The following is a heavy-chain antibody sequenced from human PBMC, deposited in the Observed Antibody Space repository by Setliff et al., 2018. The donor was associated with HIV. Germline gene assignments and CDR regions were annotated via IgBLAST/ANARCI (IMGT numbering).Heavy chain of an antibody. D-gene: IGHD3-22*01. V-gene: IGHV4-61*09. CDR2: IYTSGST. J-gene: IGHJ4*02. CDR1: GGSISSGSYY. Sequence: SETLSLTCTVSGGSISSGSYYWSWIRQPAGKGLEWIGHIYTSGSTNYNPSLKSRVTISVDTSKNQFSLKLSSVTAADTAVYYCARSWYYYDSSGPFDYWGQGTLVTVSS. CDR3: ARSWYYYDSSGPFDY.